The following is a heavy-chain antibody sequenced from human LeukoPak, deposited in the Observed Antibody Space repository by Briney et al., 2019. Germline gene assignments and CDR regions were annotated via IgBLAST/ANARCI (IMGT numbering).Heavy chain of an antibody. CDR3: ARGSTSATTCSSWCHDAFDI. D-gene: IGHD6-13*01. V-gene: IGHV1-18*01. CDR1: GYTFTSHG. CDR2: ISAYNGDT. Sequence: ASVKVSCKASGYTFTSHGISWVRQAPGQGLEWMGWISAYNGDTKYAQKTQGRVTMTTDTSTSTAYMELRSLRSDDTAVYYCARGSTSATTCSSWCHDAFDIWGQGTMVTVSS. J-gene: IGHJ3*02.